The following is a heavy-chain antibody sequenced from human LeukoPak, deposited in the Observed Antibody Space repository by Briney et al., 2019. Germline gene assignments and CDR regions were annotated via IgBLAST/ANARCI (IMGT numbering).Heavy chain of an antibody. V-gene: IGHV3-21*01. J-gene: IGHJ4*02. D-gene: IGHD3-22*01. CDR1: GFTFSGYS. CDR2: FGTRSTSV. Sequence: GGSLRLSCTASGFTFSGYSMNWIRQAPGRGLEWVSSFGTRSTSVYHAGSVKGRFAISRDNAKNSLYLQMNSLRAEDTALYYCAREVSEGFDFWGQGTLVTVSS. CDR3: AREVSEGFDF.